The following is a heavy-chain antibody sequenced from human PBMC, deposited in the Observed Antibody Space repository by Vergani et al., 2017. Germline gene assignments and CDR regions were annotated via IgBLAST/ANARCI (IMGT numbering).Heavy chain of an antibody. CDR1: GGSISSGGYY. CDR2: IYYSGST. D-gene: IGHD3-22*01. Sequence: QVQLQESGPGLVKPSQTLSLTCTVSGGSISSGGYYWSWIRQHPGKGLEWIGYIYYSGSTYYNPSLKSRVTISVDTSKNQFSLKLSSVTAADTAVYYCAREDPSVDYESTGYRHYWGQGTLVTVSS. CDR3: AREDPSVDYESTGYRHY. J-gene: IGHJ4*02. V-gene: IGHV4-31*03.